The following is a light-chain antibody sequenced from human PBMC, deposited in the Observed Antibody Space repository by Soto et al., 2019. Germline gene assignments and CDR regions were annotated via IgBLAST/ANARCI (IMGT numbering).Light chain of an antibody. V-gene: IGLV2-14*01. CDR3: SSYTSSSTLV. Sequence: QSVLTQPASLSVSPGQSITISCTATSSDVGGYNYVSWYQQHPGKAPRLMIYDVSNRPSGVSTRFSGSKSGNTASLTISGLQAEDEAHYYCSSYTSSSTLVFGGGTKLTVL. CDR1: SSDVGGYNY. J-gene: IGLJ2*01. CDR2: DVS.